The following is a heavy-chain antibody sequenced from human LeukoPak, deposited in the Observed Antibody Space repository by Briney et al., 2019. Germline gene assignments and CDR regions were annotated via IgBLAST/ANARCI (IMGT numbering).Heavy chain of an antibody. CDR1: SGSISSYY. J-gene: IGHJ5*02. D-gene: IGHD3-10*01. V-gene: IGHV4-59*01. CDR3: ARHPELMRFDP. Sequence: SETLSLTCTVSSGSISSYYWSWIRQPPGKGLEWIGSIYYSGSTKYKPSLKSRVTISVDTSKNQFSLKLTSVTAADTAVYYCARHPELMRFDPWGQGTLVTVSS. CDR2: IYYSGST.